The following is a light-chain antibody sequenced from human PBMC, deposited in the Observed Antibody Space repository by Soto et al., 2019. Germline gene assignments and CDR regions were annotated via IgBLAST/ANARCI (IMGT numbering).Light chain of an antibody. CDR3: QKYNSAPWT. V-gene: IGKV1-27*01. CDR1: QGISNH. J-gene: IGKJ1*01. CDR2: AAS. Sequence: DIQMTQSPSSLSASVGARVTITCRASQGISNHLAWYQQKPGRVPKLLIYAASTLQSGVPSRFSGSASGTDFTLTISSLQPEDVATYYCQKYNSAPWTFGPGTKVEIK.